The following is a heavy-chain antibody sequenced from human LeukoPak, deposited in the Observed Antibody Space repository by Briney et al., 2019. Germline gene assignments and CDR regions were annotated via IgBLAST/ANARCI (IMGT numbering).Heavy chain of an antibody. V-gene: IGHV4-31*03. Sequence: SQTLSLTCTVSAGSISNGAYYWSWIRQYPGKGLEWIGYIYYTGSPYYNPSLKSRVTISIDTSKNQFSLRLSSVTAADTAVYYCARSPYHYDSTGYSFWFDPWGQGTLVTVSS. CDR2: IYYTGSP. CDR1: AGSISNGAYY. D-gene: IGHD3-22*01. CDR3: ARSPYHYDSTGYSFWFDP. J-gene: IGHJ5*02.